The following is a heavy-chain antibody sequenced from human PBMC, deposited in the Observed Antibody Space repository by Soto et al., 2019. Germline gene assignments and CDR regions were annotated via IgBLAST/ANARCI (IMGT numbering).Heavy chain of an antibody. CDR1: GGSITSSSYY. J-gene: IGHJ3*02. V-gene: IGHV4-39*01. CDR3: ASPPTASLDAFEI. CDR2: IYYSGST. Sequence: QLQLQESGPGLVKPSETLSLTCTVSGGSITSSSYYWGWIRQPPGKGLEWIGSIYYSGSTYYNPSLKSRVTISVDTSKSQFSRKLNSVTAADTSVYYCASPPTASLDAFEIWGQGTMVTVSS.